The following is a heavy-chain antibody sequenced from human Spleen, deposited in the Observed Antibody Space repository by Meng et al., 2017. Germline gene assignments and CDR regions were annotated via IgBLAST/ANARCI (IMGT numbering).Heavy chain of an antibody. CDR2: IYYSGST. Sequence: QVQLQESGPGLVGPSETLSLTCTVSGGSVSSGSYYWSWIRQPPGKGLEWIGYIYYSGSTRYNPSLKSRVTISVDTSKNQFSLKLSSVTAADTAVYYCAGESAYSRFDYWGQGTLVTVSS. V-gene: IGHV4-61*01. J-gene: IGHJ4*02. D-gene: IGHD5-18*01. CDR3: AGESAYSRFDY. CDR1: GGSVSSGSYY.